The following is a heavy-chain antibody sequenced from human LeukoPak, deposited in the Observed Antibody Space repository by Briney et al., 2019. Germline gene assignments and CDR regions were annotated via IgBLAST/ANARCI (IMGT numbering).Heavy chain of an antibody. CDR1: GFTVSSNY. J-gene: IGHJ4*02. D-gene: IGHD5-18*01. V-gene: IGHV3-53*01. Sequence: GGSLRLSCAASGFTVSSNYMSWVRQAPGKGLEWVSVIYSGGSTYYADSVKGRFTISRDNSKNTLYLQMNSLRAEDTAVYYCARVYSSRLVDYWGQGTLVTVSS. CDR2: IYSGGST. CDR3: ARVYSSRLVDY.